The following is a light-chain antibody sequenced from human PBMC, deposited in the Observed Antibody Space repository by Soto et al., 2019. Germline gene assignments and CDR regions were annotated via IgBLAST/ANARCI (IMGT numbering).Light chain of an antibody. V-gene: IGLV3-1*01. CDR2: QDR. CDR1: KLGDKY. CDR3: QAGDSSTVL. J-gene: IGLJ2*01. Sequence: SYELTQPPSVSVSPGQTASITCSGDKLGDKYACWYQQKPGQSPVVVIYQDRKRPSGIPERFSGSNSGNTATLTISGTQAVDEPNYYCQAGDSSTVLFGGGTKLTAL.